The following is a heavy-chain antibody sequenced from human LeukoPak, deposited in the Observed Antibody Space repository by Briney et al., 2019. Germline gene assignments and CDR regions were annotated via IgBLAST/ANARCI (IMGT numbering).Heavy chain of an antibody. V-gene: IGHV4-59*01. CDR1: GGSISSYY. CDR2: IYYSGST. CDR3: ARGPSSREARPFDP. J-gene: IGHJ5*02. Sequence: PSETLSLTCTVSGGSISSYYWSWIRQPPGRGLEWIGYIYYSGSTNYNPSLKSRVTISVDTSKNQFSLKLSSVTAADTAVYYCARGPSSREARPFDPWGQGTLVTVSS.